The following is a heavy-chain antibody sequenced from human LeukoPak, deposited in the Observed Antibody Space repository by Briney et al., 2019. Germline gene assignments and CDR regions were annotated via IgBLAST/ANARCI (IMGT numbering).Heavy chain of an antibody. V-gene: IGHV1-58*01. J-gene: IGHJ6*02. CDR1: GFTFTSSA. CDR3: AATLTVTTGSTYYGMDV. CDR2: IVVGSGHT. Sequence: SVKVSCKASGFTFTSSAVQWVRQARGQRLEWIGWIVVGSGHTNYAQKFQERVTITRDMSTSTAYMELSSLRSEDTAVYYCAATLTVTTGSTYYGMDVWGQGSTVTVSS. D-gene: IGHD4-17*01.